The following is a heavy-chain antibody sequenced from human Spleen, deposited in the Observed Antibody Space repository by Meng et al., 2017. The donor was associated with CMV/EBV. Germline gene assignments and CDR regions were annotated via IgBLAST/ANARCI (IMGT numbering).Heavy chain of an antibody. D-gene: IGHD2-15*01. Sequence: GGSLRLSCAASGFTFSNYAMAWVRQPPGEGLGWVAAINNRGSDTYYPDSMKGRFTISRDNSKNTLYLQTNSLRVEDTAVYYCAKGSSGGWPYYFDYWGQETLVTVSS. CDR3: AKGSSGGWPYYFDY. CDR2: INNRGSDT. V-gene: IGHV3-23*01. CDR1: GFTFSNYA. J-gene: IGHJ4*02.